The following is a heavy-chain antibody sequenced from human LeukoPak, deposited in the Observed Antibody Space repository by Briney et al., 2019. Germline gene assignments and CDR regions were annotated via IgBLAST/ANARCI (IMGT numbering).Heavy chain of an antibody. CDR3: AKGGWNNWFDP. D-gene: IGHD6-19*01. CDR1: GFTFSSYA. V-gene: IGHV3-23*01. Sequence: GGSLRLSCAASGFTFSSYAVSWVRQAPGKGLEWVSTTSASGSSTYYADSVQGRFTISRDNPKKTVYLQMNSLRAEDTAVYYCAKGGWNNWFDPWGQGTLVIVSS. J-gene: IGHJ5*02. CDR2: TSASGSST.